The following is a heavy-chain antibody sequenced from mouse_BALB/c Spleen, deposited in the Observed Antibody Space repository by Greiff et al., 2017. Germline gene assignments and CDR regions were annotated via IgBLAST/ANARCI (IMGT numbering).Heavy chain of an antibody. CDR2: IDPANGNT. V-gene: IGHV14-3*02. CDR3: ANGPYAMDY. J-gene: IGHJ4*01. Sequence: VHVKQSGAELVKPGASVKLSCTASGFNIKDTYMHWVKQRPEQGLEWIGRIDPANGNTKYDPKFQGKATITADTSSNTAYLQLSSLTSEDTAVYYCANGPYAMDYWGQGTSVTVSS. D-gene: IGHD1-2*01. CDR1: GFNIKDTY.